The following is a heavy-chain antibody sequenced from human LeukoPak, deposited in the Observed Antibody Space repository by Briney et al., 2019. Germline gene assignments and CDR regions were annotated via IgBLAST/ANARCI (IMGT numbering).Heavy chain of an antibody. D-gene: IGHD2-8*01. CDR2: INSDGSST. CDR3: ARARLMNWFDP. Sequence: GGSLRLSCPATGFIFSTYLMHGVRQAPGKGLVWVSRINSDGSSTNYAASVKGRFIISRDNAKNTLYLQMNSLRADDTAVYYCARARLMNWFDPWGLGTLVIVSS. J-gene: IGHJ5*02. CDR1: GFIFSTYL. V-gene: IGHV3-74*01.